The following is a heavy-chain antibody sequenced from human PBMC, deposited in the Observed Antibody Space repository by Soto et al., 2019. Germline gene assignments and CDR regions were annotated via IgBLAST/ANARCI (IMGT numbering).Heavy chain of an antibody. CDR1: GDILNRYT. CDR3: ARAEGGGGSWYAS. V-gene: IGHV1-69*08. D-gene: IGHD2-15*01. Sequence: QVQLVQSGAEVKKPGSSVRVTCKASGDILNRYTISWVRQAPGQGLQWMGRIIPVLGSPNYAQRFRGRVTITADKSTTSVYMDLSTLTSEDTAVYYCARAEGGGGSWYASWGQGTLVTVSS. J-gene: IGHJ5*02. CDR2: IIPVLGSP.